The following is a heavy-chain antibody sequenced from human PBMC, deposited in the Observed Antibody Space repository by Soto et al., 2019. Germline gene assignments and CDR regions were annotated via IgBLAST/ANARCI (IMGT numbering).Heavy chain of an antibody. Sequence: QVQLVQSRAEVKKPGASVKFSCKASGYTFTTYYVHWVRQAPGQGLEWMGIINPNGGGTSYAQKFRGRVTMTRDTSTSTVYMELSSLTSEDTAVYYCARDSGDTSGYMLDYWGQGALVTVSS. CDR2: INPNGGGT. V-gene: IGHV1-46*01. CDR1: GYTFTTYY. CDR3: ARDSGDTSGYMLDY. J-gene: IGHJ4*02. D-gene: IGHD3-22*01.